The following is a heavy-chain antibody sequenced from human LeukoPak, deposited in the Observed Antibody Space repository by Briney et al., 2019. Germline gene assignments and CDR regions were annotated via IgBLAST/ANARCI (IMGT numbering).Heavy chain of an antibody. Sequence: PGGSLRLSCAPSGFTFSTYGMSWVRQAPGEGLEWVSSISGSARDSAGNTYYADSVKRRFTISRDNSKNPLNLQMNSLRAEDTAQYYCAVQGGDARISMLRRVIVHSFDYWGQGTMVSVGS. D-gene: IGHD3-10*01. V-gene: IGHV3-23*01. J-gene: IGHJ4*02. CDR1: GFTFSTYG. CDR3: AVQGGDARISMLRRVIVHSFDY. CDR2: ISGSARDSAGNT.